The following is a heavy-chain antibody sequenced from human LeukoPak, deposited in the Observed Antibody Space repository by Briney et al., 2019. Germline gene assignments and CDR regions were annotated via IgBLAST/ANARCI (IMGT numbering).Heavy chain of an antibody. J-gene: IGHJ5*02. CDR1: GYTFTGYY. Sequence: GASVKVSCKASGYTFTGYYMHWVRQAPGQGLEWMGWINPNSGGTNYAQKFRGRVTMTRDTSLSTAYMELSRLRSDDTAVYYCARDPSYYYDSSGYYSGNWFDPWGQGTLVTVSS. D-gene: IGHD3-22*01. V-gene: IGHV1-2*02. CDR3: ARDPSYYYDSSGYYSGNWFDP. CDR2: INPNSGGT.